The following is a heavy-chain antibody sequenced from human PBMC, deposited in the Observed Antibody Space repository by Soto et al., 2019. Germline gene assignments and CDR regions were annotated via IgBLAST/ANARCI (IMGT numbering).Heavy chain of an antibody. J-gene: IGHJ4*02. CDR3: ARHRSSRKVPIDL. D-gene: IGHD2-2*01. CDR2: IYTSGSI. CDR1: GGSISGTSYY. V-gene: IGHV4-39*01. Sequence: KPSETLSLTCTVSGGSISGTSYYWGWVRQSPGKGLEWIASIYTSGSIFYNRSLKSRVTMSIDTSKNQFFLKLKSVTAADSAVYFCARHRSSRKVPIDLWGQGTLVTVSS.